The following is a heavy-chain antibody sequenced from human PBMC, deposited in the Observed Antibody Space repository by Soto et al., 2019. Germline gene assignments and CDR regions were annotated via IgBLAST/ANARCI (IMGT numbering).Heavy chain of an antibody. CDR1: GFTFNTYT. CDR3: ARGYGSGGGWFDP. Sequence: DVPLVESGGGLVKPGGSLRLSCAASGFTFNTYTMNWVRQAPGKGLEWVSSISRSSSDIYYADSVKGRFTISRDNSKNLLYLQLNSLRAEDRAVYYCARGYGSGGGWFDPWGQGTLVTVSS. J-gene: IGHJ5*02. V-gene: IGHV3-21*01. D-gene: IGHD3-10*01. CDR2: ISRSSSDI.